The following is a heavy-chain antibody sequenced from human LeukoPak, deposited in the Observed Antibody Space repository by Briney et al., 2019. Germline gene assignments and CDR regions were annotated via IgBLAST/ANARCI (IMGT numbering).Heavy chain of an antibody. V-gene: IGHV4-39*01. CDR1: GGSISSSSYY. J-gene: IGHJ4*02. CDR3: ARRPKHYYFDY. CDR2: IYYSGST. Sequence: SETLSLTCTVSGGSISSSSYYWGWIRQPPGKGLELIGSIYYSGSTYYNPSLKRRVTISVDTSKNQFSLKLSSVTAADTAVYYCARRPKHYYFDYWGQGTLVTVSS.